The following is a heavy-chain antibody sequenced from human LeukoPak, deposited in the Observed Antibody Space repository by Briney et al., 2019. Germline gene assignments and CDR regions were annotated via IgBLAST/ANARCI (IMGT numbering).Heavy chain of an antibody. CDR3: ARDLVVSCSSTSCSVAPSDF. J-gene: IGHJ4*02. D-gene: IGHD2-2*01. CDR1: GGTFSSYA. CDR2: IIPILGIA. Sequence: ASVKVSCKASGGTFSSYAITWVRRAPGQGLEWMGRIIPILGIATYAQNFQGRVTITADKSTSTAYMELSSLRSEDTAVYYCARDLVVSCSSTSCSVAPSDFWGQGTLVTVSS. V-gene: IGHV1-69*04.